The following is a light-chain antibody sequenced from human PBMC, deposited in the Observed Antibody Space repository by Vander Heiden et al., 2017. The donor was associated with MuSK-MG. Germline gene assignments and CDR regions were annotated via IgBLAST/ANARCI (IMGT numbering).Light chain of an antibody. J-gene: IGLJ2*01. V-gene: IGLV2-14*03. Sequence: QSALTQPASVSWSPGQSITISCTGTSSDVGGYNYVSWYQQHPGKAPKLMIYDVSNRPSGVSNRFSGSKSGNTASLTISGLQAEDEADYYCSSYTSSSTRHVVFGGGTKLTVL. CDR2: DVS. CDR3: SSYTSSSTRHVV. CDR1: SSDVGGYNY.